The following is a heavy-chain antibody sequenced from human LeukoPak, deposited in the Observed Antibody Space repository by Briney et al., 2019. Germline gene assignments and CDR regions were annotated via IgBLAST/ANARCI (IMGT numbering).Heavy chain of an antibody. CDR3: ARDSTALVGSWLVQGGGFDY. V-gene: IGHV3-48*03. D-gene: IGHD6-19*01. J-gene: IGHJ4*02. Sequence: GSLRLSCAASGFTFSSYEMNWVRQAPGEGLEWVSYISSSGSTIYYADSVKGRFTISRDNAKNSLYLQMNSLRAEDTAVYYCARDSTALVGSWLVQGGGFDYWGQGTLVTVSS. CDR1: GFTFSSYE. CDR2: ISSSGSTI.